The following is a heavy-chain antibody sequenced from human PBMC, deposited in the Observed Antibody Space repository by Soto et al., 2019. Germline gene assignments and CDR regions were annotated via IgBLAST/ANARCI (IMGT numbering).Heavy chain of an antibody. J-gene: IGHJ4*02. D-gene: IGHD2-2*01. CDR1: GGTFSSYT. CDR2: IIPILGIA. CDR3: ARANDIVVVPAAMALDY. V-gene: IGHV1-69*02. Sequence: QVQLVQSGAEVKKPGSSVKVSCKASGGTFSSYTISWVRQAPGQGLEWMGRIIPILGIANYAQKFQGRVTITAXXSXSXXYMELSSLRSEDTAVYYCARANDIVVVPAAMALDYWGQGTLVTVSS.